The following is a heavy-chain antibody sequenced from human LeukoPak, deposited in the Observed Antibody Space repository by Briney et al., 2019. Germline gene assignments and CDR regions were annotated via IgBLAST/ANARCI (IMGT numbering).Heavy chain of an antibody. CDR1: GFSFSSYA. CDR3: AKRNTMVRGGPCFDY. J-gene: IGHJ4*02. Sequence: GGSLRLSCAASGFSFSSYAMNWVRQAPGKGLEWVSIIYGNGDTTYYADSVKGRFTVSRDNSKDTLYLQMNDLRPDDTAIYYCAKRNTMVRGGPCFDYWGQGLLVTVSS. V-gene: IGHV3-23*01. D-gene: IGHD3-10*01. CDR2: IYGNGDTT.